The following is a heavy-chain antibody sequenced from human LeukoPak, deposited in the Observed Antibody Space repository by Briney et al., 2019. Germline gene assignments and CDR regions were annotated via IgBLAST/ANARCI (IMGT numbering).Heavy chain of an antibody. CDR3: ARGEDGYDLGYFDY. CDR1: GFTVSSNY. D-gene: IGHD5-12*01. J-gene: IGHJ4*02. Sequence: GGSLRLSCAASGFTVSSNYMSWVRQAPGKGLEWVSVIYSGGTTFYADSVKGRFTISRDNSQNALHLQMNSLRAEDTAVYYCARGEDGYDLGYFDYWGQGTLVTVSS. V-gene: IGHV3-53*01. CDR2: IYSGGTT.